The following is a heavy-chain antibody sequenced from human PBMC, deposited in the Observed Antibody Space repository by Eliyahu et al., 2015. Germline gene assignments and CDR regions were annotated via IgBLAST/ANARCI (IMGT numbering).Heavy chain of an antibody. Sequence: EVQLVESGGGLVKPGGSLXLSXAXSGFTFXSYSMNWVRQAPGKGLEWVSSISSSSSYIYYADSVKGRFTISRDNAKNSLYLQMNSLRAEDTAVYYCAREEIDAFDIWGQGTMVTVSS. V-gene: IGHV3-21*01. CDR1: GFTFXSYS. D-gene: IGHD5-24*01. J-gene: IGHJ3*02. CDR2: ISSSSSYI. CDR3: AREEIDAFDI.